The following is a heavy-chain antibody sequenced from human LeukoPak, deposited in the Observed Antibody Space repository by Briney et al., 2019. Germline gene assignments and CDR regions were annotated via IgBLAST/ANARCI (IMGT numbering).Heavy chain of an antibody. Sequence: SETLSLTCAVYGGSFSGYYWSWIRQPPGKGLEWIGEINHSGSTNYNPSLKSRVTISVDTSKNQFSLKLSSVTAADTAVYYCARGPGSLGWNWFDPWGQGTLVTVSS. CDR3: ARGPGSLGWNWFDP. V-gene: IGHV4-34*01. D-gene: IGHD2-15*01. J-gene: IGHJ5*02. CDR2: INHSGST. CDR1: GGSFSGYY.